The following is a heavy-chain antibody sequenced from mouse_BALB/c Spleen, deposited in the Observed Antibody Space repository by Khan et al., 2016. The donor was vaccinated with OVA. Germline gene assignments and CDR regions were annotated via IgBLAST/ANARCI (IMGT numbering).Heavy chain of an antibody. Sequence: QIQLVQSGPELKKPGETVKISCKASGYTFTNYGMNWVKQAPGKGLKWMGWINTYTGEPTYADDFKGRFAFSLDTSASTAYLQINNLKNEDTATYFCAIEVGYLYAMDYWGQGTSVTVSS. CDR3: AIEVGYLYAMDY. CDR1: GYTFTNYG. D-gene: IGHD1-2*01. J-gene: IGHJ4*01. V-gene: IGHV9-3-1*01. CDR2: INTYTGEP.